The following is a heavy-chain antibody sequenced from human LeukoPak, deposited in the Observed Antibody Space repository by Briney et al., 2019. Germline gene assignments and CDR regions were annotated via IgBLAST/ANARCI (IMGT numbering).Heavy chain of an antibody. Sequence: ASVKVSCKPSRYTFTGYYMHWVRQAPGQGRGWMGWINPNSGSTNYAKKVQGRVTMTRDTSISTAYMELSRLRSDDTAVYYCARDRASGYDMDYWGQGTLVTVSS. J-gene: IGHJ4*02. D-gene: IGHD5-12*01. CDR1: RYTFTGYY. CDR2: INPNSGST. V-gene: IGHV1-2*02. CDR3: ARDRASGYDMDY.